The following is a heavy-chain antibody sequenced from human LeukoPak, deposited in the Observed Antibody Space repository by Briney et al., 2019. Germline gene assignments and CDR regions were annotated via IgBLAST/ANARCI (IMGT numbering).Heavy chain of an antibody. Sequence: PSETLSLTCTVSGGSISSYYWSWLRQPPGKGLEWIGYIYYSGSTNYNPSLKSRVTISVDTSKNQFSLKLSSVTAADTAVYYCARVNNWNDAGFDYWGQGTLVTVSS. CDR1: GGSISSYY. V-gene: IGHV4-59*01. CDR2: IYYSGST. J-gene: IGHJ4*02. CDR3: ARVNNWNDAGFDY. D-gene: IGHD1-20*01.